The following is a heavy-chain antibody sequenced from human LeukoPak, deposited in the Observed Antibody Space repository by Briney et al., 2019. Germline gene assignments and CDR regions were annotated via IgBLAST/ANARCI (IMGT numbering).Heavy chain of an antibody. CDR3: AKVPPGIAARLYYFDY. Sequence: PGGSLRLSCAASGFTFSSYAMSWVRQAPGKGLEWVSAISGSSGSTYYADSVKGRFTISRDNSKNTLYLQMNSLRAEDTAVYYCAKVPPGIAARLYYFDYWGQGTLVTVSS. J-gene: IGHJ4*02. CDR2: ISGSSGST. V-gene: IGHV3-23*01. D-gene: IGHD6-6*01. CDR1: GFTFSSYA.